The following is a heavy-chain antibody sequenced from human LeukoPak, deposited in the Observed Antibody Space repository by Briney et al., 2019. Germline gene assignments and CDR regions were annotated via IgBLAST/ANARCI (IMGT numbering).Heavy chain of an antibody. J-gene: IGHJ4*02. CDR3: AKDSAIRRVVTVDY. CDR2: ISGSGGST. V-gene: IGHV3-23*01. CDR1: GFTFSSYS. D-gene: IGHD4-23*01. Sequence: GGSLRLSCAASGFTFSSYSMNWVRQAPGKGLEWVSAISGSGGSTYYADSVKGRFTISRDNSKNTLYLQMNSLRAEDTAVYYCAKDSAIRRVVTVDYWGQGTLVTVSS.